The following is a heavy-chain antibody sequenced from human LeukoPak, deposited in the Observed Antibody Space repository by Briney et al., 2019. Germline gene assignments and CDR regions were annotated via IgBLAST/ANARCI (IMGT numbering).Heavy chain of an antibody. Sequence: PSETLSLTCTVSGGSISSYYWSWIRQPPGKGLEWIGYIYYSGSTNYNPSLKSRVTISVDTSKNQFSLKLTSVTAADTALYYCTSGRYCSGGTCPFEYWGQGTLVTVSS. CDR1: GGSISSYY. D-gene: IGHD2-15*01. CDR3: TSGRYCSGGTCPFEY. CDR2: IYYSGST. J-gene: IGHJ4*02. V-gene: IGHV4-59*01.